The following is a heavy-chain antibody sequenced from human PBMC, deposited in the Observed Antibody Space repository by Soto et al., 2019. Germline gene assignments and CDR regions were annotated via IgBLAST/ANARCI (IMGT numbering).Heavy chain of an antibody. J-gene: IGHJ6*02. CDR3: AREFTTGYYANYYYYGMDV. D-gene: IGHD3-9*01. CDR1: GGSISSSSYY. V-gene: IGHV4-39*02. CDR2: IYYSGST. Sequence: SETLSLTCTVSGGSISSSSYYWGWIRQPPGKGLEWIGSIYYSGSTYYNPSLKSRVTISVDTSKNQFSLKLSSVTAADTAVYYCAREFTTGYYANYYYYGMDVWGQGTTVTVSS.